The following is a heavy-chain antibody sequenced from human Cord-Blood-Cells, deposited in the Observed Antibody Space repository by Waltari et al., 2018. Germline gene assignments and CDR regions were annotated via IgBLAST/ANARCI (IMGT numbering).Heavy chain of an antibody. Sequence: QVQLVESGGGVVQPGRSLRLSCAASGFTFSSYCIHWVRQAPGKGLEWVAVISDDGSNKYYADSVKGRLTISRDNSKNTLYLQMNSLRAEDTAVYYCAKGELLYSSGWYDYWGQGTLVTVSS. CDR1: GFTFSSYC. CDR2: ISDDGSNK. V-gene: IGHV3-30*18. CDR3: AKGELLYSSGWYDY. D-gene: IGHD6-19*01. J-gene: IGHJ4*02.